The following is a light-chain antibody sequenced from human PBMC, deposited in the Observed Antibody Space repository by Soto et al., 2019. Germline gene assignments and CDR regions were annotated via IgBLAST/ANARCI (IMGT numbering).Light chain of an antibody. CDR2: EVS. CDR1: SSDIGGYNY. Sequence: QSALTQLPSASGSPGQSVTISCTGTSSDIGGYNYVSWYQQHPGKAPKLMIYEVSKRPSGVPDRFSGSKSSNTASLTVSGLQAEDEADYYCSSYAGSNNYVFGSGTRSPS. V-gene: IGLV2-8*01. J-gene: IGLJ1*01. CDR3: SSYAGSNNYV.